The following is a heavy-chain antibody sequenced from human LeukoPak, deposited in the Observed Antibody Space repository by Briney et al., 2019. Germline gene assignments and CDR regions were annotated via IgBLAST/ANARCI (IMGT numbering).Heavy chain of an antibody. D-gene: IGHD2-15*01. CDR2: ISYDGSDK. V-gene: IGHV3-30*18. CDR3: AKDNGHCSGDSCYSLGY. J-gene: IGHJ4*02. Sequence: GGSLRLSCSASGFTFSSFGIHWVRQAPGKGLEWVAVISYDGSDKYYADSVKGRFTISRDNSKNTLYLQMNSLRAEDTAVYYCAKDNGHCSGDSCYSLGYWGQGTLVTVSS. CDR1: GFTFSSFG.